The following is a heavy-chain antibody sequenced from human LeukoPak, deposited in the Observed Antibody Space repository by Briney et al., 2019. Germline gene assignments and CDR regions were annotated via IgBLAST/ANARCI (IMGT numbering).Heavy chain of an antibody. CDR2: IYHSGPT. V-gene: IGHV4-38-2*01. CDR3: AKPHSSSSHFYDC. Sequence: SETLSLTCAVSGYSISCDYYWGWIRQPPGKGLEWIGGIYHSGPTYYNPSLKSRVTISVDTSKNQFSLKLNSVTAADTAVYYCAKPHSSSSHFYDCWGQGTLVTVSS. J-gene: IGHJ4*02. D-gene: IGHD6-6*01. CDR1: GYSISCDYY.